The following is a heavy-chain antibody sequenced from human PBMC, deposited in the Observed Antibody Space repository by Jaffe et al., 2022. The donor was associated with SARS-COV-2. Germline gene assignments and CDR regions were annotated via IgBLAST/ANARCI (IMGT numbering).Heavy chain of an antibody. CDR1: GFTFSSYG. Sequence: QVQLVESGGGVVQPGRSLRLSCAASGFTFSSYGMHWVRQAPGKGLEWVAVISYDGSNKYYADSVKGRFTISRDNSKNTLYLQMNSLRAEDTAVYYCAKLVGELSTPYGMDVWGQGTTVTVSS. V-gene: IGHV3-30*18. CDR2: ISYDGSNK. D-gene: IGHD3-16*02. J-gene: IGHJ6*02. CDR3: AKLVGELSTPYGMDV.